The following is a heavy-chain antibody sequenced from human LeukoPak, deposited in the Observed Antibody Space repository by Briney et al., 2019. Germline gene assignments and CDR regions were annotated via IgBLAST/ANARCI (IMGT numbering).Heavy chain of an antibody. V-gene: IGHV4-34*01. CDR3: ARETGTTNFDY. CDR1: GGSFSGYY. J-gene: IGHJ4*02. Sequence: SETLSLTCAVYGGSFSGYYWSWLRQPPGKGREWIGEINHSGSTNYNPSLKRRVTISVDTSKNQFSLKLSSVTAADTAVYYCARETGTTNFDYWGQGTLVTVSS. D-gene: IGHD1-7*01. CDR2: INHSGST.